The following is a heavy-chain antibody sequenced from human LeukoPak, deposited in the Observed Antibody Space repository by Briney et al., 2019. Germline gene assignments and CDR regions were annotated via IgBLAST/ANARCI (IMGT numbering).Heavy chain of an antibody. CDR2: IYSGGST. Sequence: GGSLRLSCAASGFTVSSNYMSWVRQAPGEGLEWVSVIYSGGSTYYADSVKGRFTISRDNSKNTLYLQMNSLSAEDTAVYYCAKDLSPLYYYYGMDVWGQGTTVTVSS. CDR3: AKDLSPLYYYYGMDV. CDR1: GFTVSSNY. V-gene: IGHV3-66*01. J-gene: IGHJ6*02.